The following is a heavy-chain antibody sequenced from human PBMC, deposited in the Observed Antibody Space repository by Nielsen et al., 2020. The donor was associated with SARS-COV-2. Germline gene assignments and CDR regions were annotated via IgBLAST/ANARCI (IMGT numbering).Heavy chain of an antibody. D-gene: IGHD3-3*01. J-gene: IGHJ2*01. CDR2: IYHSGST. CDR3: AREAVPYYDFWSGYSRYWYFDL. V-gene: IGHV4-4*02. Sequence: VRQAPGKGLEWIGEIYHSGSTNYNPSLKSRVTISVDKSKNQFSLKLSSVTAADTAVYYCAREAVPYYDFWSGYSRYWYFDLWGRGTLVTVSS.